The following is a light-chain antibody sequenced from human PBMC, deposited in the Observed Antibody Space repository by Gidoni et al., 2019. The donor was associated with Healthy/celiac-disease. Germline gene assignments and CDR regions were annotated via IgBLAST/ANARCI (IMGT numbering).Light chain of an antibody. CDR1: QDISNY. CDR3: QQYDNLPLT. CDR2: DAS. V-gene: IGKV1-33*01. J-gene: IGKJ4*01. Sequence: DIQRPKSPSSLSASVGDRVTIPCQASQDISNYLNWYQQKPGKAPKLLIYDASNLETGVPSRFSGSGSGTDFTFTISSLQPEDIATYYCQQYDNLPLTFGGGTKVEIK.